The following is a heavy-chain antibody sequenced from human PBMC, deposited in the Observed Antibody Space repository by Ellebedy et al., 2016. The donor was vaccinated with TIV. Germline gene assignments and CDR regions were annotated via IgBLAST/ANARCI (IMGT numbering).Heavy chain of an antibody. CDR2: IIPIFGTA. CDR1: GGTFSSYA. Sequence: SVKVSXKASGGTFSSYAISWVRQAPGQGLEWMGGIIPIFGTANYAQKFQGRVTITADESTSTAYMELSSLRSEDTAVYYCASVSYLGGYCSSTSCSWLDYWGQGTLVTVSS. J-gene: IGHJ4*02. V-gene: IGHV1-69*13. CDR3: ASVSYLGGYCSSTSCSWLDY. D-gene: IGHD2-2*01.